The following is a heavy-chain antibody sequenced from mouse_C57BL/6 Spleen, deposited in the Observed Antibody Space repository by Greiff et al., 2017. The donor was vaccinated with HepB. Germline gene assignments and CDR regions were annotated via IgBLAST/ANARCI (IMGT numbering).Heavy chain of an antibody. CDR1: GYSITSGYY. D-gene: IGHD2-1*01. CDR3: ARGVYGNYYFDY. Sequence: VQLQESGPGLVKPSQSLSLTCSVTGYSITSGYYWNWIRQFPGNKLEWMGYISYDGSNNYNPSLKNRISITRDTSKNQFFLKLNSVTTEDTATYYCARGVYGNYYFDYWGQGTTLTVSS. CDR2: ISYDGSN. V-gene: IGHV3-6*01. J-gene: IGHJ2*01.